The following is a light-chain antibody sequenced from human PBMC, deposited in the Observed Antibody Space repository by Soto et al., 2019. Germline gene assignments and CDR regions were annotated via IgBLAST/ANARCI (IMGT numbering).Light chain of an antibody. CDR2: SNN. V-gene: IGLV1-47*02. CDR1: SSNIRSYT. CDR3: ASWDDRLGAVI. J-gene: IGLJ2*01. Sequence: QSVLIQPPSASGTPGQRVTVSCSGGSSNIRSYTVNWYQQLPGAAPKLLMHSNNLRPSGVPERISGSKSGTSASLAISGLRSEDEAVYYCASWDDRLGAVIFGGGTKLTVL.